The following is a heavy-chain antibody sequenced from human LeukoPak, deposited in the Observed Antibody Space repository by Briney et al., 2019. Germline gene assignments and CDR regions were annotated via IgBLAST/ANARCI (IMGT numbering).Heavy chain of an antibody. Sequence: PGGSLRLSCAASGFTFSDYYMSWIRQAPGKGLEWVSYISSSGSTIYYADSVKGRFTISRDNAKNSLYLQMNSLRAEDTAVYYCARDPLYCSSTSCSGWYYFDYWGQGTLVTVSS. V-gene: IGHV3-11*04. D-gene: IGHD2-2*01. CDR1: GFTFSDYY. J-gene: IGHJ4*02. CDR2: ISSSGSTI. CDR3: ARDPLYCSSTSCSGWYYFDY.